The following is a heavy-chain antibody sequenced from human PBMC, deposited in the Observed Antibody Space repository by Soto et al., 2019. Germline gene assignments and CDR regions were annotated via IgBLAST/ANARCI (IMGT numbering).Heavy chain of an antibody. Sequence: GASVKVSCKASGYTFTSYYMHWVRQAPGQGLEWMGIINPSGGSTSYAQKLQGRVTMTRDTSTSTAYMELRSLRSDDTAVYYCARVDYYGSGSYYSPRSYNWFDPWGQGTLVTVSS. D-gene: IGHD3-10*01. CDR1: GYTFTSYY. CDR3: ARVDYYGSGSYYSPRSYNWFDP. CDR2: INPSGGST. V-gene: IGHV1-46*01. J-gene: IGHJ5*02.